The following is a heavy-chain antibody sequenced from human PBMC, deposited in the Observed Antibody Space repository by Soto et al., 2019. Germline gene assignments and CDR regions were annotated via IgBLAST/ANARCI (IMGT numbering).Heavy chain of an antibody. V-gene: IGHV1-2*04. D-gene: IGHD6-25*01. J-gene: IGHJ3*02. Sequence: GASVKVSCKASGYTFTSYGISWVRQAPGQGLEWMGWINPNSGGTNYAQKFQGWVTMTRDTSISTAYMELSRLRSDDTAVYYCARDRLSGKDAFDIWGQGTMVTVSS. CDR3: ARDRLSGKDAFDI. CDR1: GYTFTSYG. CDR2: INPNSGGT.